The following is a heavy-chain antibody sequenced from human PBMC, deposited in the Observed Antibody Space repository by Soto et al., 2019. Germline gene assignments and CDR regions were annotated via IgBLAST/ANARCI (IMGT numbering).Heavy chain of an antibody. CDR1: GLTFSSYW. D-gene: IGHD1-26*01. CDR2: INLDGSRI. J-gene: IGHJ4*02. Sequence: PGGYLRLSCAASGLTFSSYWMHWVRQAPGKGLVWVSRINLDGSRINNADSVKGRFTISRDNAKNTLYLQMNSLRVEDTALYYCATDVGGARDYWGQGTLDTVSS. CDR3: ATDVGGARDY. V-gene: IGHV3-74*01.